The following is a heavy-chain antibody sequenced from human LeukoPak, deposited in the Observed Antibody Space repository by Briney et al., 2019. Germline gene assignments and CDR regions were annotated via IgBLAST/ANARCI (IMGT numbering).Heavy chain of an antibody. CDR2: ISAYNGNT. CDR3: TRDLGVDTTMIFFDY. Sequence: EASVKVSCKASGYTFSSYDINWVRQAPGQGLEWMGWISAYNGNTNYAQKLQGRVTMTTDTSTSTAYMELRSLRSDDTAVYYCTRDLGVDTTMIFFDYWGQGSLVTVSS. J-gene: IGHJ4*02. CDR1: GYTFSSYD. D-gene: IGHD5-18*01. V-gene: IGHV1-18*01.